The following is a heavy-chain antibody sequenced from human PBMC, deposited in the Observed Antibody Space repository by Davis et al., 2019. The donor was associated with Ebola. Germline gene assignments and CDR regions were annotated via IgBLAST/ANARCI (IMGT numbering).Heavy chain of an antibody. CDR1: GFIFRNYV. V-gene: IGHV3-7*03. CDR3: ARAPSHTAMAAYYYYGMDV. D-gene: IGHD5-18*01. CDR2: IKEDESEE. Sequence: GGSLRLSCETSGFIFRNYVMSWVRQAPGKGLEWVANIKEDESEEYYVDSVKGRFTISRDNAKSSLYLQMNTLRAEDTAVYYCARAPSHTAMAAYYYYGMDVWGKGTTVTVSS. J-gene: IGHJ6*04.